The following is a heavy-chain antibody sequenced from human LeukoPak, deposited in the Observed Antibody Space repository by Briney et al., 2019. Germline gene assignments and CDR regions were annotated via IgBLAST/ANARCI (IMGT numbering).Heavy chain of an antibody. V-gene: IGHV5-10-1*01. CDR1: GYSFTNYW. CDR2: IDTSASQT. D-gene: IGHD1-14*01. CDR3: ARRNREKAISLDL. J-gene: IGHJ2*01. Sequence: GESLKISCEASGYSFTNYWISWVRQMPGRGLDWMGRIDTSASQTNYNPSFRGHITISVDRSISTVYLQWGSLQASDTAIYYCARRNREKAISLDLWGRGTVVTVSS.